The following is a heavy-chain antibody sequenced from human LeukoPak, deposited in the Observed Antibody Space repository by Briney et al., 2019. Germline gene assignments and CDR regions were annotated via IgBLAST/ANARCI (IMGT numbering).Heavy chain of an antibody. Sequence: SVKVSCKASGGTFSSYAISWVRQAPGQGLEWMGGIIPIFGTANYAQKFQGRVTITADESTSTAYMELSSLRSEVTAVYYCARDAPYSSSTFDYWGQGTLVTVSS. D-gene: IGHD6-6*01. J-gene: IGHJ4*02. CDR3: ARDAPYSSSTFDY. V-gene: IGHV1-69*13. CDR1: GGTFSSYA. CDR2: IIPIFGTA.